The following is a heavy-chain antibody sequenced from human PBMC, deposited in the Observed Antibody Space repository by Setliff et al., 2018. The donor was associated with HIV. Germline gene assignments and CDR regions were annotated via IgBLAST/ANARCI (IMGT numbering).Heavy chain of an antibody. J-gene: IGHJ6*03. Sequence: ASETLSLTCTVSGGSISSYYWSWIRQPPGKGLEWIGYIYYSGSTNYNPSLKSRVTISVDTSKNQFSLKLSSVTAADTAVYYCARGPPGYSSGWYYGSLGYMDVWGKGTMVTVSS. D-gene: IGHD6-19*01. V-gene: IGHV4-59*01. CDR1: GGSISSYY. CDR3: ARGPPGYSSGWYYGSLGYMDV. CDR2: IYYSGST.